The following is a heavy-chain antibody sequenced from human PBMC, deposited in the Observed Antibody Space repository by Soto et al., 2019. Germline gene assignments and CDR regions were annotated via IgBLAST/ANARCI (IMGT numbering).Heavy chain of an antibody. CDR2: INGSSSTM. J-gene: IGHJ5*02. D-gene: IGHD2-15*01. Sequence: EVQLVESGGGLVQRGGSLRLSCAASGFTFGIYSMNWVRQAPGKGLEWISYINGSSSTMYYADSVKGRFIISRDNADNSLYLHMNSLRDAETAVYYCARGDRFRCSGDRCFSDGLFLSWGQGTLVTVSS. V-gene: IGHV3-48*02. CDR1: GFTFGIYS. CDR3: ARGDRFRCSGDRCFSDGLFLS.